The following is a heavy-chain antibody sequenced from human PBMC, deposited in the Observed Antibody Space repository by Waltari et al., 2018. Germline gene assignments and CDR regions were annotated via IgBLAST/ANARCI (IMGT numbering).Heavy chain of an antibody. CDR2: IYSGGST. CDR3: ASTGYSGYDSGPDY. CDR1: GFTVSSNY. Sequence: EVQLVESGGGLIQPGGSLRLSCAASGFTVSSNYMSWVRQAPGKGLEWVSVIYSGGSTYYADSVKGRFTISRDNSKNTLYLQMNSLRAEDTAVYYCASTGYSGYDSGPDYWGQGTLVTVSS. V-gene: IGHV3-53*01. J-gene: IGHJ4*02. D-gene: IGHD5-12*01.